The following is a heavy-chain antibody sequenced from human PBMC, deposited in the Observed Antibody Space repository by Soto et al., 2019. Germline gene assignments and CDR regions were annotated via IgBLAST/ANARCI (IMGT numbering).Heavy chain of an antibody. J-gene: IGHJ3*02. CDR3: VHSRQQVPEDTFDM. CDR2: IYWNDDK. CDR1: WLSHRTKGLG. V-gene: IGHV2-5*01. D-gene: IGHD6-13*01. Sequence: RRVGMDCRFCWLSHRTKGLGVGWIRQPPGKALEWLALIYWNDDKRYNPSLKSRLTITKDTSENQVVLTMANMDPVDTATYYCVHSRQQVPEDTFDMWGQGTMVTV.